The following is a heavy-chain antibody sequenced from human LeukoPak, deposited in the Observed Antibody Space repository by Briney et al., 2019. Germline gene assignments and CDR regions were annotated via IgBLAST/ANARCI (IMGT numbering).Heavy chain of an antibody. CDR3: ARGGIAAAGIHYHYYMDV. Sequence: SETLSLTCTVSGGSISSGSYYWSWIRQPAGKGLEWIGRIYTSGSTNYNPSLKSRVTISVDTSKNQFSLKLSSVTAADTAVYYCARGGIAAAGIHYHYYMDVWGKGTTVTVSS. J-gene: IGHJ6*03. CDR1: GGSISSGSYY. D-gene: IGHD6-13*01. V-gene: IGHV4-61*02. CDR2: IYTSGST.